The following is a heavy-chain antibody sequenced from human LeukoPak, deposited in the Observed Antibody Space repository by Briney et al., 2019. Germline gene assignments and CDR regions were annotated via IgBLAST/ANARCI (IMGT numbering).Heavy chain of an antibody. V-gene: IGHV4-61*01. CDR3: ARGNYGDYV. Sequence: SETLSLTCTVSGGSVSSGSYYWSWIRQPPGKGLEWIGYIYYSGSTNYNPSLKSRVTISVDTSKNQFSLKLSSVTTADTAVYYCARGNYGDYVGGQGTLVAVSS. CDR1: GGSVSSGSYY. CDR2: IYYSGST. D-gene: IGHD4-17*01. J-gene: IGHJ4*02.